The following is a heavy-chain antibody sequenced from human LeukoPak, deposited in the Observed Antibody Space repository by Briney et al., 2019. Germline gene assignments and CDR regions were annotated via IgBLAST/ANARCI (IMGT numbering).Heavy chain of an antibody. CDR2: IKQDGSEK. V-gene: IGHV3-7*01. CDR3: ARGGVSRFDY. J-gene: IGHJ4*02. CDR1: RFTFSSYW. D-gene: IGHD3-3*01. Sequence: PGGSLRLSCAASRFTFSSYWVSWVCQAQGKGLEWVANIKQDGSEKYFVDSVKGRFTISRDNAKNSLYLQMNSLRAEDTAVYYCARGGVSRFDYWGQGPLVTVSS.